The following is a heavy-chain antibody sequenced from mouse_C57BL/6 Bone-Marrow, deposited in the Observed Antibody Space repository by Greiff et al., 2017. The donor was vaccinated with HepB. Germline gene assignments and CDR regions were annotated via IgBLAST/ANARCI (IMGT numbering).Heavy chain of an antibody. CDR3: ARQDYYGSRWYFDV. V-gene: IGHV1-39*01. J-gene: IGHJ1*03. CDR2: INPNYGTT. D-gene: IGHD1-1*01. CDR1: GYSFTDYN. Sequence: VQLQQSGPELVKPGASVKISCKASGYSFTDYNLNWVKQSNGKSLEWIGVINPNYGTTSSNQKFKGKATLTVDQSSSTAYMQLNSLTSEDSAVYYCARQDYYGSRWYFDVWGTGTTVTVSS.